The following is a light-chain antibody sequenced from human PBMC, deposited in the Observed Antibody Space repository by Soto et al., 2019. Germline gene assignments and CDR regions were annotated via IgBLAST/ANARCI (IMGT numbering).Light chain of an antibody. CDR3: QQYGSSPPLMYT. V-gene: IGKV3-11*01. CDR2: DAS. CDR1: QSVNSY. J-gene: IGKJ2*01. Sequence: EIVLTQSPSTLSLSPGERATLSCRASQSVNSYLAWYQQKPGQAPRLLIYDASNRATGIPARFSGSGSGTDFTLTISSLEPEDFAVYYCQQYGSSPPLMYTFGQGTKLEIK.